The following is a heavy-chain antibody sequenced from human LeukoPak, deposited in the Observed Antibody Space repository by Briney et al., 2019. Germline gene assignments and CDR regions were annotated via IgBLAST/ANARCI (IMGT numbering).Heavy chain of an antibody. CDR3: AKDPLSYYDSSGYRYFDY. D-gene: IGHD3-22*01. Sequence: GGSLRLSCAASGFTFNIYAMNWVRQAPGEGLEWGSGISGRSGSTYYADSVKGRFTISRDNSKNTLYLQMNRLRAEATAVYFCAKDPLSYYDSSGYRYFDYWGQGTLVTVSS. CDR1: GFTFNIYA. V-gene: IGHV3-23*01. J-gene: IGHJ4*02. CDR2: ISGRSGST.